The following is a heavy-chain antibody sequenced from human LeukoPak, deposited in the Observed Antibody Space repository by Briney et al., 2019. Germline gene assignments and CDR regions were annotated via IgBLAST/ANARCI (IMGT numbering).Heavy chain of an antibody. CDR2: INHSGST. V-gene: IGHV4-34*01. Sequence: SETLSLTCAVYGGSFSGYYWSWIRQPPGKGLEWIGEINHSGSTNYNPSLKSRVTISVDTSKNQFSLKLSSVTAAVTAVYYCARGRVATMAYYFDYWGQGTLVTVSS. J-gene: IGHJ4*02. D-gene: IGHD5-12*01. CDR1: GGSFSGYY. CDR3: ARGRVATMAYYFDY.